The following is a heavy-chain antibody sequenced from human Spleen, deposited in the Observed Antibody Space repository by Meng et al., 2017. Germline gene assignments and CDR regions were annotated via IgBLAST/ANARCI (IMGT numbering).Heavy chain of an antibody. V-gene: IGHV1-69*13. CDR2: IIPIFGTT. D-gene: IGHD1-26*01. Sequence: SVKVSCKASGGTFSSDAMSWVRQAPGQGLEWMGGIIPIFGTTNYAQKFQGRVTITADESTSTAYMELSGLRSEDTTLYYWARGAEEATTYYFDYWGQGSVVTVS. CDR3: ARGAEEATTYYFDY. J-gene: IGHJ4*02. CDR1: GGTFSSDA.